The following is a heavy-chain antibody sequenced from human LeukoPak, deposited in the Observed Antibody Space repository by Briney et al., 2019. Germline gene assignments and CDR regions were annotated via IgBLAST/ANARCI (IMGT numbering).Heavy chain of an antibody. D-gene: IGHD2/OR15-2a*01. CDR2: IYYSGST. J-gene: IGHJ4*02. CDR3: AKLNYLYETYYFDY. V-gene: IGHV4-39*01. CDR1: GGSISSTSYY. Sequence: SDTLSLTCTLSGGSISSTSYYWGWIRQPPGKGREWIGSIYYSGSTYYNPSLKSRVTISVDTSKNQFSLKLSSVTAADTAVYYCAKLNYLYETYYFDYWGQGTLVTVSS.